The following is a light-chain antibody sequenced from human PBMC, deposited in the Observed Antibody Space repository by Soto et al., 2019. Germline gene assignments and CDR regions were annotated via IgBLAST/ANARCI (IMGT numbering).Light chain of an antibody. CDR2: GAS. CDR3: QQDGSSPPT. J-gene: IGKJ4*01. CDR1: QSVSKNF. V-gene: IGKV3-20*01. Sequence: EIVLTQSPGTLSLSPGERATLSCRASQSVSKNFLAWYQQKPGQAPRLLINGASSRATGIPDRFSGSGSGTDFSLTIDRLEPEDGAVYVCQQDGSSPPTFGGGTKVAIK.